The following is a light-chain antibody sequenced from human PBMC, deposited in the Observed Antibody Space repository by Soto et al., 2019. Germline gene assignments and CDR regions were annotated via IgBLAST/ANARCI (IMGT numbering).Light chain of an antibody. J-gene: IGKJ1*01. CDR1: QSVGNN. CDR3: QKYDIWPET. V-gene: IGKV3-15*01. CDR2: DAS. Sequence: ESVMTQSPATLSVSPGERATLSCRASQSVGNNLAWFQHKPGQAPRLLIYDASIRATGIPARFSGSGSGTEFTLTISGLQSEDFAVYFCQKYDIWPETFGQGTKVDIK.